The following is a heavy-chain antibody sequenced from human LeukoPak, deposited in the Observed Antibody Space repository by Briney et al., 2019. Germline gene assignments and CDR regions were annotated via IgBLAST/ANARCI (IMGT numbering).Heavy chain of an antibody. CDR1: GYTFTGYY. Sequence: ASVKVSCKASGYTFTGYYMHWVRQAPGQGLEWMGWINPNSGGTNYAQKFQGRVTMTRDTSISTAYMELTRLTPDDTALYYCARSGLVQSAHGTYYIHNGLDVWGQGTRVTVSS. CDR3: ARSGLVQSAHGTYYIHNGLDV. D-gene: IGHD3-22*01. CDR2: INPNSGGT. V-gene: IGHV1-2*02. J-gene: IGHJ6*02.